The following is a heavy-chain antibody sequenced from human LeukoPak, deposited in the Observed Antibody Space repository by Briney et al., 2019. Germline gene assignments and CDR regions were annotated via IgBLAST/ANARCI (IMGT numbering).Heavy chain of an antibody. CDR3: AREEAPSLPAAGWGWFDP. J-gene: IGHJ5*02. V-gene: IGHV4-38-2*02. CDR2: IYHNGNT. CDR1: GYSISSGYY. D-gene: IGHD6-13*01. Sequence: PSETLSLTCAVSGYSISSGYYWGWIRQPPRKGLEWIGSIYHNGNTYYNPSLKSRVTISVDTSKNEFSLKLSSVTAADTAVYYCAREEAPSLPAAGWGWFDPWGQGTLVTVSS.